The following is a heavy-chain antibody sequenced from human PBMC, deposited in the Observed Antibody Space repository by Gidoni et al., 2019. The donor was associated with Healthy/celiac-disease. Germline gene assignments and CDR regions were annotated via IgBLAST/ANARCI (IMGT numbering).Heavy chain of an antibody. CDR2: INHSGST. CDR3: ARTLSGSYYHFDY. D-gene: IGHD1-26*01. CDR1: GGSFSGYY. J-gene: IGHJ4*02. Sequence: QVQLQQWGAGLLKPSETLSLTCAFYGGSFSGYYWSWIRQPPGKGLEWIGEINHSGSTNYNPSLKSRVTISVDTSKNQFSLKLSSVTAADTAVYYCARTLSGSYYHFDYWGQGTLVTVSS. V-gene: IGHV4-34*01.